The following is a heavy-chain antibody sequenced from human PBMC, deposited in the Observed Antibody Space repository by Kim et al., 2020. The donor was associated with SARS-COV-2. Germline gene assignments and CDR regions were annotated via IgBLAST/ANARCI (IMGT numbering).Heavy chain of an antibody. CDR3: ARGGFWSGYHTFDY. J-gene: IGHJ4*02. CDR1: GGSISSYY. Sequence: SETLSLTCTVSGGSISSYYWSWIRQPPGKGLEWIGYIYYSGSTNYNPSLKSRVTISVDTSKNQFSLKLSSVTAADTAVYYCARGGFWSGYHTFDYWGQGTLVTVSS. V-gene: IGHV4-59*01. CDR2: IYYSGST. D-gene: IGHD3-3*01.